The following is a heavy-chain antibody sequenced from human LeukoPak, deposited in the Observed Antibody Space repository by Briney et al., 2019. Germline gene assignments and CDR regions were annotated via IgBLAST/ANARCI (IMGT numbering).Heavy chain of an antibody. CDR3: ARAVDYYDSSGYWVYYFDY. CDR2: ISSSSSYI. CDR1: GFTFSSYS. D-gene: IGHD3-22*01. J-gene: IGHJ4*02. V-gene: IGHV3-21*01. Sequence: GGSLRLSCAASGFTFSSYSMNWVRQAPGKGLEWVSSISSSSSYIYYADSVKGRFTISRDNSKNTLYLQMNSLRAEDTAVYYCARAVDYYDSSGYWVYYFDYWGQGTLVTVSS.